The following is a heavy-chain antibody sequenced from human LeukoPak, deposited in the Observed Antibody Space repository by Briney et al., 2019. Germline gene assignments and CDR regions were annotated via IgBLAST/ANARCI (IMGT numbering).Heavy chain of an antibody. CDR2: IYYSGST. D-gene: IGHD1-1*01. V-gene: IGHV4-38-2*01. CDR1: GYSISSGYY. Sequence: PSETLSLTCAVSGYSISSGYYWGWIRQPPGKGLEWIGSIYYSGSTYYNPSLKSRVTISVDTSKNQFSLKLSSVTAADTAVYYCARHRATTDYPIDYWGQGTLVTVSS. J-gene: IGHJ4*02. CDR3: ARHRATTDYPIDY.